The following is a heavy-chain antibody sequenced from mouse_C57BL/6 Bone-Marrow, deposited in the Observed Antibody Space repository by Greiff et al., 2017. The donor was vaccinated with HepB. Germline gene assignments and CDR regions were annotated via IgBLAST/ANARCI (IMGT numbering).Heavy chain of an antibody. V-gene: IGHV1-15*01. CDR2: IDPETGGP. Sequence: VQLQESGAELVRPGASVTLSCKASGYTFTDYEMHWVKQTPVHGLEWIGAIDPETGGPAYNQKFKGKAILTADKSSSTAYMELRSLTSEDSAVYYCTRRDLLWDYWGQGTTLTVSS. CDR1: GYTFTDYE. J-gene: IGHJ2*01. D-gene: IGHD2-1*01. CDR3: TRRDLLWDY.